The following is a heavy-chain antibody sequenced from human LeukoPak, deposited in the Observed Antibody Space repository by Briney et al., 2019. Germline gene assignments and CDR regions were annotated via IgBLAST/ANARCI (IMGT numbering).Heavy chain of an antibody. CDR3: ATDVVYDSSGYYSDY. J-gene: IGHJ4*02. D-gene: IGHD3-22*01. Sequence: GASVTVSCRVSGYTLTELSMHWVRQAPGKGLEWMGGFDPEDGETIYAQKFQGRVTMTEDTSTDTAYMELSSLRSEDTAVYYCATDVVYDSSGYYSDYWGQGTLVTVSS. CDR1: GYTLTELS. CDR2: FDPEDGET. V-gene: IGHV1-24*01.